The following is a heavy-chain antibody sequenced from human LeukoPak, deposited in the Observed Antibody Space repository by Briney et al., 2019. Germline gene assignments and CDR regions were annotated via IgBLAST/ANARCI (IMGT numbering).Heavy chain of an antibody. D-gene: IGHD3-3*01. CDR2: LNPNSGGT. Sequence: GASVKVSCKASGYTFTAYYMHWVRQAPGQGLEWMGWLNPNSGGTNCAQKFQGRVSMTRDASISTAYMELSRLTSDDTAVYYCASRSSIWSGYQDTLYYFDSWGQGTLVTVSS. CDR3: ASRSSIWSGYQDTLYYFDS. CDR1: GYTFTAYY. V-gene: IGHV1-2*02. J-gene: IGHJ4*02.